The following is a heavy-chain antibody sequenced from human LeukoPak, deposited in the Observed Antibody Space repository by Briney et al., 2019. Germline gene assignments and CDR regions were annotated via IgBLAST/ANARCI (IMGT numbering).Heavy chain of an antibody. CDR3: ARDTDGSLDY. D-gene: IGHD1-26*01. J-gene: IGHJ4*02. V-gene: IGHV3-7*01. Sequence: GGSLRLSCAASGFTFTNSWMAWVRQAPGKGLEWVANIKQEGSTKHYMDSLKGRFTISRDNPKNSLYLQMNSLRADDTAIYYCARDTDGSLDYWGQGILVTVAS. CDR2: IKQEGSTK. CDR1: GFTFTNSW.